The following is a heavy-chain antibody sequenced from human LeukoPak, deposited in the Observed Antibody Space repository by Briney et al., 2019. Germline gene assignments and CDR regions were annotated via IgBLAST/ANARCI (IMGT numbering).Heavy chain of an antibody. CDR3: TRVFKEESTYYYDSSGSGAFDI. Sequence: PGGSLRLSCTASGFTFGDYAMSWVRQAPGKGLQWVGFIRSKAYGGTTEDAASVKGRFTISRDDSKSIAYLQMNSLTTEDTAVYYCTRVFKEESTYYYDSSGSGAFDIWGQGTMVTVSS. J-gene: IGHJ3*02. V-gene: IGHV3-49*04. CDR2: IRSKAYGGTT. D-gene: IGHD3-22*01. CDR1: GFTFGDYA.